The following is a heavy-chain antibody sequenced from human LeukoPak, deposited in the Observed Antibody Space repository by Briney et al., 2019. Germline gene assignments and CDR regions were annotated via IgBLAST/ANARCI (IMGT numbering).Heavy chain of an antibody. V-gene: IGHV1-18*01. J-gene: IGHJ3*02. Sequence: ASVKVSCKTSGYTFTSYAISWVRQAPGQGLEWVGWISGYNRNTTYAHTLRDRVSMTTDTSTNTAYLELRSLRSDDTAMYYCARLSHFHSSGLYWVDAYDIWGQGTMVTVSS. CDR2: ISGYNRNT. D-gene: IGHD3-22*01. CDR1: GYTFTSYA. CDR3: ARLSHFHSSGLYWVDAYDI.